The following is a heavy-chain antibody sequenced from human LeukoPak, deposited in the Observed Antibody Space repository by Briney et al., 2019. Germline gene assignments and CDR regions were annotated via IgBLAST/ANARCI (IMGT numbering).Heavy chain of an antibody. Sequence: TXXGGSXSSHXXYWGWIRQPQXXXXXWIGSRHYIGSNYYNPTSKSRFTISIDTTKNRFSLNLSSVTAADTAVYYCARKTYSSGWRVPIDSWGRGTLVTVSS. CDR3: ARKTYSSGWRVPIDS. V-gene: IGHV4-39*01. CDR2: RHYIGSN. J-gene: IGHJ4*02. D-gene: IGHD6-19*01. CDR1: GGSXSSHXXY.